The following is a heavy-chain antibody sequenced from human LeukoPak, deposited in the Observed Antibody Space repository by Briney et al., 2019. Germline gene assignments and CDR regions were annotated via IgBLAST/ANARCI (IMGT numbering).Heavy chain of an antibody. CDR2: IYYSGST. CDR3: ATVMVYAPFVYYFDY. CDR1: SGSISSSSYY. V-gene: IGHV4-39*01. J-gene: IGHJ4*02. Sequence: SETLSLTCTVSSGSISSSSYYWGWIRQPPGKGLEWIGSIYYSGSTYYNPSLKSRVTISVDTSKNQFSLKLSSVTAADTAVYYCATVMVYAPFVYYFDYWGQGTLVTVSS. D-gene: IGHD2-8*01.